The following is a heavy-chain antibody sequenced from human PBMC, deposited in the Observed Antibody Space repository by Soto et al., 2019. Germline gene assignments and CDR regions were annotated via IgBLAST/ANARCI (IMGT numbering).Heavy chain of an antibody. CDR2: ISSGGST. J-gene: IGHJ4*02. V-gene: IGHV3-23*01. D-gene: IGHD2-2*01. CDR1: GITFSNYA. Sequence: EVQLLNFGGGLAQPGGSLRLSCAASGITFSNYAMNWVRQAPGKGLEWVSVISSGGSTYYADSVKGRFTISRDNSKNTLYLQMNSLRADDTAVYYCARPGSTTVVWYGDFENWGQGTLFTVSS. CDR3: ARPGSTTVVWYGDFEN.